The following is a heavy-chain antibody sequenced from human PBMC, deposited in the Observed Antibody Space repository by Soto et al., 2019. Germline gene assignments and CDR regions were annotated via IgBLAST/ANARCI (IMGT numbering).Heavy chain of an antibody. Sequence: PGGSLRLSCAASGFTFSSYAMSWVRQAPGKGLEWVSAISGGGGSSYYADSVKGRFTLSRDNSKNTLYLQMSSLRAEDTAVYYCAKDPYSGSYHAPYFDYWGQGTLVTVSS. D-gene: IGHD1-26*01. CDR2: ISGGGGSS. CDR3: AKDPYSGSYHAPYFDY. V-gene: IGHV3-23*01. J-gene: IGHJ4*02. CDR1: GFTFSSYA.